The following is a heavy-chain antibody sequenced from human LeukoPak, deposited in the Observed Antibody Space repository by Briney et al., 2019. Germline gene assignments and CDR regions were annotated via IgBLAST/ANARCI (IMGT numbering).Heavy chain of an antibody. CDR1: GGSISSYY. CDR3: ARGAPLRYFDC. D-gene: IGHD3-9*01. CDR2: IYYSGST. J-gene: IGHJ4*02. V-gene: IGHV4-59*01. Sequence: SETLSLTCTVSGGSISSYYWSWIRQPPGKGLEWIGYIYYSGSTNYNPSLKSRVTISVDTSKNQFSLKLSSVTAADTAVYYCARGAPLRYFDCWGQGTPVTVSS.